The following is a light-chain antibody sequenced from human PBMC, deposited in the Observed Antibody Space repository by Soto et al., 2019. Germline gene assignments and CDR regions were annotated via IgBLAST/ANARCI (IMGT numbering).Light chain of an antibody. CDR1: QSISSSS. Sequence: ENVLTQSPGTLSLSPGERATLSCRASQSISSSSLAWYQQGPGRAPRLLIYHTSSRATGIPDRFSGSGSGTDFTLTISRLEPEDFAVYYCHQYDSSPRTFGQGTKVDIK. CDR3: HQYDSSPRT. J-gene: IGKJ1*01. V-gene: IGKV3-20*01. CDR2: HTS.